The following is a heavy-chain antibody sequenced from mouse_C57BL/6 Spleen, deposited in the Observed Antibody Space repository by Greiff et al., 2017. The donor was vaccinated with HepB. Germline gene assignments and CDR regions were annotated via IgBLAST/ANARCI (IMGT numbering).Heavy chain of an antibody. J-gene: IGHJ1*03. Sequence: EVKLVESGAELVKPGASVKLSCTASGFNIKDYYMHWVKQRTEQGLEWIGRIDPEDGETKYAPKFQGKATITADTSSNTAYLQLSSLTSEDTAVYYCALTTVVSWYFDVWGTGTTVTVSS. CDR2: IDPEDGET. D-gene: IGHD1-1*01. CDR1: GFNIKDYY. CDR3: ALTTVVSWYFDV. V-gene: IGHV14-2*01.